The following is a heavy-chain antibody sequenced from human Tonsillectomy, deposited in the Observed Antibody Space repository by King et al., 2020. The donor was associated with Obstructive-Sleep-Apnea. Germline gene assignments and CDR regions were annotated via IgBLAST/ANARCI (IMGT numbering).Heavy chain of an antibody. J-gene: IGHJ4*02. CDR3: AREGRWLQFRGDDY. CDR1: GGSISCTSYY. CDR2: IYYTGST. D-gene: IGHD5-24*01. V-gene: IGHV4-39*07. Sequence: QLQESGPGLVKPSETLSLTCAVSGGSISCTSYYWSWIRQPPGKGLEWIGSIYYTGSTYYNPSLKSRVTISVDTSKNQFSLKLSSVTAADTAMFYCAREGRWLQFRGDDYWGQGTLVTVSS.